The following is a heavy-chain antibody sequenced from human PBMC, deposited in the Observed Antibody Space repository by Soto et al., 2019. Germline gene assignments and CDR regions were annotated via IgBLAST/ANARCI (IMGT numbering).Heavy chain of an antibody. V-gene: IGHV3-30*02. J-gene: IGHJ6*02. CDR1: GFTFSNYG. Sequence: QVKLVESGGGVVQPGGSLRLSCAASGFTFSNYGMYWARQAPGKGLQWVTFIWNDGKNSFYEDSVKGRFTNSRDNFKNTLYLQMDSLRAEDTGVYYCAKDRGLAESGRWSHYYYGMDVWGQGTTVTVSS. D-gene: IGHD1-26*01. CDR2: IWNDGKNS. CDR3: AKDRGLAESGRWSHYYYGMDV.